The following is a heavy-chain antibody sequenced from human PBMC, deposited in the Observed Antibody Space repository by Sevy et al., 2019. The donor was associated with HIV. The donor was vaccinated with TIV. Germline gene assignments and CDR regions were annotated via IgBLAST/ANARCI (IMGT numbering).Heavy chain of an antibody. CDR1: GFTFSSYA. J-gene: IGHJ3*02. D-gene: IGHD6-19*01. V-gene: IGHV3-30-3*01. CDR3: AREMIAVAGRDAFDI. CDR2: ISYDGSNK. Sequence: GGSLRLSCAASGFTFSSYAMHWVRQAPGKGLEWVAVISYDGSNKYYADSVKGRFTISRDNSKNTLYLQMNSLRAEDTAVYYCAREMIAVAGRDAFDIWGQGTMVTVSS.